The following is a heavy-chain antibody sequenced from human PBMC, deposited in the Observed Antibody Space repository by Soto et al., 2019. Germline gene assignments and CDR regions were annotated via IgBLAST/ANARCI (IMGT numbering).Heavy chain of an antibody. J-gene: IGHJ6*02. D-gene: IGHD2-8*02. CDR3: ARRLPGGYKSYYGMDV. Sequence: GGSLRLSCAASGFTFSNSAMSWVRQAPGKGLQWVSLIYAGGSTYYADSVKGRFTISRENAKNSLYLQMNSLRAGDTAVYYCARRLPGGYKSYYGMDVWGQGTTVTVSS. CDR2: IYAGGST. V-gene: IGHV3-66*04. CDR1: GFTFSNSA.